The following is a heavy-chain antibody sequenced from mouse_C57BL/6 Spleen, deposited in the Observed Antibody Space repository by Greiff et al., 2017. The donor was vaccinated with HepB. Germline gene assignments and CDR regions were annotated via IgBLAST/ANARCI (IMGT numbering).Heavy chain of an antibody. Sequence: EVQLQQSGPELVKPGASVKIPCKASGYTFTDYNMDWVKQSHGKSLEWIGDINPNNGGTIYNQKFKGKATLTVDKSSSTAYMELRSLTSEDTAVYYCARGDYDEGGVDYWGQGTTLTVSS. CDR2: INPNNGGT. J-gene: IGHJ2*01. D-gene: IGHD2-4*01. V-gene: IGHV1-18*01. CDR1: GYTFTDYN. CDR3: ARGDYDEGGVDY.